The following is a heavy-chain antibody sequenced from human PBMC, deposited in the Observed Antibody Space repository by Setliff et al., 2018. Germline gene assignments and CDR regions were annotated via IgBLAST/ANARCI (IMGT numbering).Heavy chain of an antibody. Sequence: SVKVSCKASGDSFNNYAISWVRQAPGQGLEWMGGIIPMFGTPAYAQKFQGRLTIITDESTSTAFMQLSSLRSEDTAVYYCVREGVDSRSSTDYRYYMDVWGKGTTVTVSS. CDR2: IIPMFGTP. J-gene: IGHJ6*03. CDR3: VREGVDSRSSTDYRYYMDV. V-gene: IGHV1-69*05. D-gene: IGHD3-22*01. CDR1: GDSFNNYA.